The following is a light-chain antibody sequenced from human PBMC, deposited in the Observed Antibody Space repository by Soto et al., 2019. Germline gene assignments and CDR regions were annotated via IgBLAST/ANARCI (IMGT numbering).Light chain of an antibody. V-gene: IGLV2-14*03. J-gene: IGLJ2*01. CDR1: SYDIGGYDY. Sequence: QSALTQPASVSGSPGQSITISCTGSSYDIGGYDYVSWYQQHPGKAPQLIIYEVTNRPSGVSSRFSGSKSGDTASLTISGLQAEDEADYYCSSYTHLPTPDVVFGGGTKLTVL. CDR3: SSYTHLPTPDVV. CDR2: EVT.